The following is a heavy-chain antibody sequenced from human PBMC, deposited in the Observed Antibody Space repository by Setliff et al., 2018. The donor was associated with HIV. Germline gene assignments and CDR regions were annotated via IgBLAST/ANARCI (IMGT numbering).Heavy chain of an antibody. CDR2: INPNTGAT. Sequence: ASVKVSCKASGYTFTGYFIHWVRLAPGQGLEWMGWINPNTGATHYAQKFQGRVTLTRDTSISTAYMELNRLRSDDTAVYYCAAGYCGGDCYSRQSYFDYWGQGTLVTVSS. J-gene: IGHJ4*02. CDR3: AAGYCGGDCYSRQSYFDY. V-gene: IGHV1-2*02. D-gene: IGHD2-21*02. CDR1: GYTFTGYF.